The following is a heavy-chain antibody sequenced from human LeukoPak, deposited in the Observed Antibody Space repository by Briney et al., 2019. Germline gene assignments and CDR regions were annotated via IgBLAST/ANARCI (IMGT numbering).Heavy chain of an antibody. D-gene: IGHD3-22*01. V-gene: IGHV3-23*01. Sequence: GGSLRLSCEASGFTFSSYAMSWVRQAPGKGLEWVSGISTNGGSTSYADSVKGRLTISRDNPRNMLYMEMNSLRAEDTAVYYCSVMHRHYDGSGYLVQWGQGTLVTVSS. CDR2: ISTNGGST. CDR3: SVMHRHYDGSGYLVQ. CDR1: GFTFSSYA. J-gene: IGHJ4*02.